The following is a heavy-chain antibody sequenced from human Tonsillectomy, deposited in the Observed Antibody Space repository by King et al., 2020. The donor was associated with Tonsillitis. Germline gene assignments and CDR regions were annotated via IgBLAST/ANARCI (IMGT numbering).Heavy chain of an antibody. CDR2: IYHSGTT. Sequence: QLQESGPGLVKPSETLSLTCTVSGGSISTYYWNWIRQPPGKGLEWIGYIYHSGTTNYNPSLKSRVTISVDTSKNQFSLKLSSVTAADTAVYYCARRTDYDFIWGFDIWGQGTMVTVSS. CDR1: GGSISTYY. D-gene: IGHD3-3*01. CDR3: ARRTDYDFIWGFDI. J-gene: IGHJ3*02. V-gene: IGHV4-59*01.